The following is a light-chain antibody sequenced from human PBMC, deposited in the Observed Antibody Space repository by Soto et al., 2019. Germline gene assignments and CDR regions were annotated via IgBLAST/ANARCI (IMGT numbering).Light chain of an antibody. CDR3: QQRKT. CDR2: DAS. Sequence: EIVLTQSPATLSLSPGERATLSCRASQSVSSYLAWYQRKPGQAPRLLIYDASNRATGIPARFSGSGSGTDFTLTISSLEPEDFAVYYCQQRKTFGGGTKVEIK. J-gene: IGKJ4*01. V-gene: IGKV3-11*01. CDR1: QSVSSY.